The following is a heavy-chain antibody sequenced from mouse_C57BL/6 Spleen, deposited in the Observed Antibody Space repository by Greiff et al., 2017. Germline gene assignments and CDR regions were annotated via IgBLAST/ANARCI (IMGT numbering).Heavy chain of an antibody. V-gene: IGHV14-1*01. CDR2: IDPEDGDT. D-gene: IGHD1-1*01. J-gene: IGHJ2*01. Sequence: VQLKESGAELVRPGASVKLSCTASGFNIKDYYMHWVKQRPEQGLEWIGRIDPEDGDTEYAPKFQGKATMTADTSSNTAYLQLSSLTSEDTAVYYCTTMTTVVDGYFDYWGQGTTLTVSS. CDR1: GFNIKDYY. CDR3: TTMTTVVDGYFDY.